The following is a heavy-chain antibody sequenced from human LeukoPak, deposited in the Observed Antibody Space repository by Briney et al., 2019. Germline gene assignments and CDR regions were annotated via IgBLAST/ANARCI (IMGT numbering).Heavy chain of an antibody. Sequence: SETLSLTCTVSGGSISSYYWSWIRQPPGKGLEWIGYIYYSGSTNYNPSLKSRVTISVDTSKNQFSLKLSSVTAADTAVYYCARDDYDFWSGRNAFDIWGQGTMVTVSS. D-gene: IGHD3-3*01. CDR3: ARDDYDFWSGRNAFDI. CDR1: GGSISSYY. CDR2: IYYSGST. J-gene: IGHJ3*02. V-gene: IGHV4-59*01.